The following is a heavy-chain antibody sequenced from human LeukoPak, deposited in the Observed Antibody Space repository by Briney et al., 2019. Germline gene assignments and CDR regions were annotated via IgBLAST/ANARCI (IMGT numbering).Heavy chain of an antibody. CDR3: ARGWGNCSSVSCYTGGDVFDV. D-gene: IGHD2-2*02. J-gene: IGHJ3*01. CDR2: IKQDGSER. CDR1: GFSFSSYW. Sequence: PGGSLRLSCAASGFSFSSYWMSWVRQAPGQGLEWVANIKQDGSERYYVDSVKGRFSMPRDNAKNSLFLQMKSLRAHDTAVYYCARGWGNCSSVSCYTGGDVFDVWGQGTMVSVSS. V-gene: IGHV3-7*01.